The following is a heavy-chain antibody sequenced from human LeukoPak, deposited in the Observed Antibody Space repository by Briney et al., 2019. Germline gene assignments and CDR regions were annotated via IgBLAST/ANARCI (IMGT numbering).Heavy chain of an antibody. Sequence: EASVKVSCKASGYTFTSYAMNWVRQAPGQGLEWMGWINTNTGNPTYAQGFTGRFVFSLDTSVSTAYLQISSLKAEDTAVYYCARDLLPVVVPAAPGWFDPWGQGTLVTVSS. J-gene: IGHJ5*02. CDR2: INTNTGNP. V-gene: IGHV7-4-1*02. CDR1: GYTFTSYA. CDR3: ARDLLPVVVPAAPGWFDP. D-gene: IGHD2-2*01.